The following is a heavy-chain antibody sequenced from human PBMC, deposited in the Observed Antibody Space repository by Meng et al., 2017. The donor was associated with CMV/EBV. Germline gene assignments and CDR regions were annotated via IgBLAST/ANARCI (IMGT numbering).Heavy chain of an antibody. CDR2: INHSGST. CDR3: ARGSRRLPRFNWFDP. D-gene: IGHD3-3*01. CDR1: GGSFSGYY. Sequence: QLQLQDGGAGLLKPSETLSLPCAVYGGSFSGYYWSWIRQPPGKGLEWIGEINHSGSTNYNPSLKSRVTISVDTSKNQFSLKLSSVTAADTAVYYCARGSRRLPRFNWFDPWGQGTLVTVSS. V-gene: IGHV4-34*01. J-gene: IGHJ5*02.